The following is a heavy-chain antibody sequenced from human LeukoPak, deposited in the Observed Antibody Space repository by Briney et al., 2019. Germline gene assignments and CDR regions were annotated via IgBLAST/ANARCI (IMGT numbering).Heavy chain of an antibody. V-gene: IGHV1-18*01. Sequence: ASVKVSCTASGYTFTSYGISWVRQAPGQGLEWMGWISAYNGNTNYAQKLQGRVTMTTDTSTSTACMELRSLRSDDTAVYYCARDSSYYYDSSGLDYWGRGTLVTVSS. CDR2: ISAYNGNT. CDR3: ARDSSYYYDSSGLDY. D-gene: IGHD3-22*01. CDR1: GYTFTSYG. J-gene: IGHJ4*02.